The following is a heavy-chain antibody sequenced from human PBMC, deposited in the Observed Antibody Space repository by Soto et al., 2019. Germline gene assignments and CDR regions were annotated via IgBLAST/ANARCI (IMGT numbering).Heavy chain of an antibody. J-gene: IGHJ5*02. CDR3: ARKIAAAGTDWFDP. V-gene: IGHV4-59*01. Sequence: SSETLSLTCTVSGGSISSYSWSWIRQPPGKGLEWIGYIYYSGSTNYNPSLKSRVTISVDTSKNQFSLKLSSVTAADTAVYYCARKIAAAGTDWFDPWGQGTLVTVSS. CDR1: GGSISSYS. D-gene: IGHD6-13*01. CDR2: IYYSGST.